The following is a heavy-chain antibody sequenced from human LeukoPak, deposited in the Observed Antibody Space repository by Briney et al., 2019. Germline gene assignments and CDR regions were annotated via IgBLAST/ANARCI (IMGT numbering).Heavy chain of an antibody. J-gene: IGHJ4*02. Sequence: GSLRLSCAASGFTFSSYGMHWVRQAPGKGLEWVAVISYDGSNKYYADSVKDRFTISRDNSKNTLYLQMNSLRAEDTAVYYCAKHMMWFGELLAPDYWGQGTLVTVSS. CDR2: ISYDGSNK. V-gene: IGHV3-30*18. D-gene: IGHD3-10*01. CDR1: GFTFSSYG. CDR3: AKHMMWFGELLAPDY.